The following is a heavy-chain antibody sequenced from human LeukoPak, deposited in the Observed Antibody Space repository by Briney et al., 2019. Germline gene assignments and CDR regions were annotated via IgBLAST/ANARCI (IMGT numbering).Heavy chain of an antibody. CDR2: ISAGGST. J-gene: IGHJ4*02. D-gene: IGHD5-12*01. V-gene: IGHV3-23*01. Sequence: GGSLRLSCAASGFTFSSYAMSWVRQAPGKGLEWVSAISAGGSTYYADSVKGRFTISRDNSKNTLYLQMNSLRADDTAVYYCAKSRRLSSGYDSPFDYWGQGTLVTVSS. CDR1: GFTFSSYA. CDR3: AKSRRLSSGYDSPFDY.